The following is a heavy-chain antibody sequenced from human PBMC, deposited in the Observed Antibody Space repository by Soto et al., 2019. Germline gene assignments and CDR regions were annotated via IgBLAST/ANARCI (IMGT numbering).Heavy chain of an antibody. CDR1: GGSISSYY. CDR2: IYYSGST. CDR3: ARRSRASFDY. V-gene: IGHV4-59*01. Sequence: SETLSLTCTVSGGSISSYYWSWIRQPPGKGLEWIGYIYYSGSTNYNPSLKSRVTISVDTSKNQFSLKLSSVTAADTAVHYCARRSRASFDYWGQGTLVTVSS. J-gene: IGHJ4*01.